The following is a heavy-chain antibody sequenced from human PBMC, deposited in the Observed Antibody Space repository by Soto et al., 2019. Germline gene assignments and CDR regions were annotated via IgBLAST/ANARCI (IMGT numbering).Heavy chain of an antibody. D-gene: IGHD1-26*01. CDR2: IYYDGRNK. V-gene: IGHV3-33*01. CDR3: ARDLGELWPSVGGY. Sequence: QVQLVESGGGVVQPGRSPRLSCAASGFTFNTYGMHWVRQAPGKGLEWVAVIYYDGRNKYYADSVKGRFTISRDNSKNTLNLQMNSLRVEDTAVYYCARDLGELWPSVGGYWGQGTLVTVSS. J-gene: IGHJ4*02. CDR1: GFTFNTYG.